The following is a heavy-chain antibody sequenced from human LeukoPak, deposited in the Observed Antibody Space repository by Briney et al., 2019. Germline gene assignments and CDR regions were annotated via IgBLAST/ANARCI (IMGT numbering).Heavy chain of an antibody. CDR2: IHYSGNT. V-gene: IGHV4-61*01. CDR3: ARVSPTYYYDSSGYYYPDY. CDR1: GDSVRTNNYC. J-gene: IGHJ4*02. Sequence: PSETLSLTCTVSGDSVRTNNYCWSWIRQPPGEGLEWIGYIHYSGNTNYNTSLKSRVTISVDTSKNQFSLKLSSVTAADTAVYYCARVSPTYYYDSSGYYYPDYWGQGTLVTVSS. D-gene: IGHD3-22*01.